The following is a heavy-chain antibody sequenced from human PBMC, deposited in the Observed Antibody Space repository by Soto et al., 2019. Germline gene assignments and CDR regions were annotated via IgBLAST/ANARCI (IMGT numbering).Heavy chain of an antibody. CDR2: ISYDGSNK. D-gene: IGHD3-3*01. V-gene: IGHV3-30-3*01. CDR3: ARGGDFWSGVAHYYYYGMDV. CDR1: GFTFSSYA. Sequence: PGGSLRLSCAASGFTFSSYAMHWVRQAPGKGLEWVAVISYDGSNKYYADSVKGRFTISRDNSKNTLYLQMNSLRAEDTAVYYCARGGDFWSGVAHYYYYGMDVWGQGTTVTVSS. J-gene: IGHJ6*02.